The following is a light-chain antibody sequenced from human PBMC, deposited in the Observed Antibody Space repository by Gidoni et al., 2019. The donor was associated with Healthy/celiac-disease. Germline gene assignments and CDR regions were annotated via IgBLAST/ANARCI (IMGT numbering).Light chain of an antibody. J-gene: IGKJ2*01. CDR1: QDISNY. V-gene: IGKV1-33*01. Sequence: DIRMTQSPSSLSASVRDRVTITCQASQDISNYLHWYQQKPGKARKLLIYDASNLETGVPSRFSGSGSGTDFTFTISSLQPEDIATYYCQQYDNLPYTLGQGPSWRSN. CDR3: QQYDNLPYT. CDR2: DAS.